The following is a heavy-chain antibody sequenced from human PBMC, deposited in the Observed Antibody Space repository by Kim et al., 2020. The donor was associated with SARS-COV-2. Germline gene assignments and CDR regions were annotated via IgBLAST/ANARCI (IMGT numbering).Heavy chain of an antibody. J-gene: IGHJ6*02. D-gene: IGHD3-10*01. CDR2: INPNGGGT. V-gene: IGHV1-2*06. CDR3: ASDGSGARKDYYGLDV. CDR1: GYNFIGYY. Sequence: ASVKVSCKAYGYNFIGYYLHWVRQAPGQGLEWVGRINPNGGGTNYAPRFQGRVIMSRDASISTAYLELSRLTSDDTSVYFCASDGSGARKDYYGLDVWGQ.